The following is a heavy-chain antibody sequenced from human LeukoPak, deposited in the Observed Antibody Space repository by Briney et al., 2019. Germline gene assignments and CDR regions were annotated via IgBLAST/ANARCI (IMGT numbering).Heavy chain of an antibody. Sequence: PSETLSLTCAVYGGSFSGYYWSWIRQPPGKGLEWIGEINHSGSTNYNPSLKSRVTISVDTSKNQFSLKLSSVTAADTAVYYCARGGGVAGRPNYYYYMDVWGKGTMVTVSS. V-gene: IGHV4-34*01. D-gene: IGHD3-16*01. CDR1: GGSFSGYY. J-gene: IGHJ6*03. CDR2: INHSGST. CDR3: ARGGGVAGRPNYYYYMDV.